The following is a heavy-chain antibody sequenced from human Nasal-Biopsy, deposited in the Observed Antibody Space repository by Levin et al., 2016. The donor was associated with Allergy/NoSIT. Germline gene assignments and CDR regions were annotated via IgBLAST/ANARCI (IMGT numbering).Heavy chain of an antibody. CDR2: INDDGRT. CDR1: GFILSDYV. J-gene: IGHJ5*02. CDR3: ARDFLPYSRAEAGLDP. D-gene: IGHD6-13*01. V-gene: IGHV3-74*01. Sequence: GGSLRLSCVASGFILSDYVMHWVRQTPGKGLVWVSRINDDGRTGYADSVKGRFTISRDHAKNTLYLQMTGLRVEDTALYYCARDFLPYSRAEAGLDPWGQGALVTVSS.